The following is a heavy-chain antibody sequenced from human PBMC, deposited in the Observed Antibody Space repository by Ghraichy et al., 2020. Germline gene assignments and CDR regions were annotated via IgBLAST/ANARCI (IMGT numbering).Heavy chain of an antibody. Sequence: ASVKVSCKASGYTFTSYAMHWVRQAPGQRLEWMGWINAGNGNTKYSQKFQGRVTITRDTSASTAYMELSRLRSEDTAVYYCARGAPGSWSQNWFDPWGQGTLVTVSS. CDR3: ARGAPGSWSQNWFDP. CDR2: INAGNGNT. V-gene: IGHV1-3*01. J-gene: IGHJ5*02. CDR1: GYTFTSYA. D-gene: IGHD6-13*01.